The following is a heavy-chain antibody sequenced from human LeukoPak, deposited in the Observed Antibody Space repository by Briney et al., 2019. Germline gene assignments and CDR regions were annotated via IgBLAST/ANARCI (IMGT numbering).Heavy chain of an antibody. CDR3: ARGSGWFLY. D-gene: IGHD6-19*01. CDR2: IKEDGSEK. Sequence: GGSLRLSCAASGFTFGNHWMSWACQAPGQGLERVATIKEDGSEKYYVDSVKGRFTISRDNAKSSLYLQINSLRAEDMAVYYCARGSGWFLYWGQGTLVTVSS. V-gene: IGHV3-7*04. CDR1: GFTFGNHW. J-gene: IGHJ4*02.